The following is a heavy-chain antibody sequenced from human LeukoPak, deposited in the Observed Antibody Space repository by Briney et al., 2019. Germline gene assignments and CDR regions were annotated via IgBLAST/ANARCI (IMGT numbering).Heavy chain of an antibody. CDR2: ISYDGSNK. J-gene: IGHJ5*01. CDR1: GFTFSNYG. V-gene: IGHV3-30*18. D-gene: IGHD6-19*01. Sequence: GRSLRLSCAASGFTFSNYGIHWVRQAPGKGLEWVAVISYDGSNKFYADSVKGRFTISRDNSKNTLYLQMNSLRTEDTAVYYCAKERSSGWFDYWGQGTLVTVSS. CDR3: AKERSSGWFDY.